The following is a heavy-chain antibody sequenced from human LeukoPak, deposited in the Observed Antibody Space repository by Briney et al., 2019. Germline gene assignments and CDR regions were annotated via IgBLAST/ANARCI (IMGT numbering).Heavy chain of an antibody. Sequence: GGSLRLSCAASGFTFSSYEMNWVRQAPGKGLEWVSYITSGASTIYYADSVKGRFTISRDNAKNSLYLQVNSLRVEDTAVYYCARQDPELAYWGQGTLVTVSS. CDR3: ARQDPELAY. CDR2: ITSGASTI. V-gene: IGHV3-48*03. D-gene: IGHD1-26*01. CDR1: GFTFSSYE. J-gene: IGHJ4*02.